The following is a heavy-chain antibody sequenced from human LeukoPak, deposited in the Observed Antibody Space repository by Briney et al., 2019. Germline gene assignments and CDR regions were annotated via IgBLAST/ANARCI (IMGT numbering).Heavy chain of an antibody. Sequence: SETLSLTCTVSGGSISSYYWSWIRQPAGKGLEWLGRIYTSGSTNYNPSLKSRVTMSVDTSKNQFSLKLSSVTAADTAVYYCARSYNWNYYYYYMDVWGKGTTVTVSS. D-gene: IGHD1-20*01. CDR3: ARSYNWNYYYYYMDV. CDR2: IYTSGST. J-gene: IGHJ6*03. CDR1: GGSISSYY. V-gene: IGHV4-4*07.